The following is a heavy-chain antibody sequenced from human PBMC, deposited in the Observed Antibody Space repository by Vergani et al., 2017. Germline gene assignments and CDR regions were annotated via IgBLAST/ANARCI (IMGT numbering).Heavy chain of an antibody. J-gene: IGHJ5*02. D-gene: IGHD3-10*01. CDR2: ISGSGDNT. Sequence: EVQLLESGGGLVQPGGSLRLSCAASGFTFSSYAMSWVSQAPGKGLEWVSAISGSGDNTYYADSVKGRFTISRDNSKNTLYLQMNSLRAEDTAVYYCARPDPNGSGSVGWFDPWGQGTLVTVSS. CDR1: GFTFSSYA. CDR3: ARPDPNGSGSVGWFDP. V-gene: IGHV3-23*01.